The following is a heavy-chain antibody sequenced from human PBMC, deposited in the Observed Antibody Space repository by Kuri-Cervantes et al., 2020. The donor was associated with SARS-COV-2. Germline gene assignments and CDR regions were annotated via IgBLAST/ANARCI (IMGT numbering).Heavy chain of an antibody. Sequence: GGSLSXXXSXSGFPXSLYAMHWVRXAPXXGLESXSAIVRXGAVAHYADXVKGRXXLSRDNSXNTLYLQMXGLRPXDTAXXYCVXXDSXXSDLQGDHWGQGTLVTVSS. CDR3: VXXDSXXSDLQGDH. J-gene: IGHJ5*02. V-gene: IGHV3-64D*08. CDR1: GFPXSLYA. D-gene: IGHD5-18*01. CDR2: IVRXGAVA.